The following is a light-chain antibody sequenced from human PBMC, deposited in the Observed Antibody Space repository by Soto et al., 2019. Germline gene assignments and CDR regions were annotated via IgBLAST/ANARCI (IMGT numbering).Light chain of an antibody. CDR2: SAS. CDR3: QQLRTYST. J-gene: IGKJ5*01. CDR1: QSISNY. Sequence: DIQLTQSPSFLSASVGDRVVITCRATQSISNYLAWYQQKPGRAPKLLIYSASTLQNGVTSRFSGSGSGTDFTLTISSLQPEDFATYYCQQLRTYSTFGQGTRLEIK. V-gene: IGKV1-9*01.